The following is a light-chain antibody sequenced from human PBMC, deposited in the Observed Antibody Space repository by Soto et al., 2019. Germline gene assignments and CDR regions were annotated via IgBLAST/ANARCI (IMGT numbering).Light chain of an antibody. Sequence: QSALTQPPSASGSPGQSVTISCTGTSSDVGAYDYVCWYQQHPGKAPKLMIYEINKRPSGVPDRFSGSKSGNTASLTVSGLQAGDEADYYCSSFGANDTVVFGGGTKLTVL. CDR1: SSDVGAYDY. CDR3: SSFGANDTVV. J-gene: IGLJ3*02. CDR2: EIN. V-gene: IGLV2-8*01.